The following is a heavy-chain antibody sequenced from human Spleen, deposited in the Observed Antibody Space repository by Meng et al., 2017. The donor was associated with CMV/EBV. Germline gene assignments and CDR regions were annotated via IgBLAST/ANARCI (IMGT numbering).Heavy chain of an antibody. CDR3: ARGGCSSTSCYTGAVWFDP. V-gene: IGHV4-34*01. Sequence: SETLSLTCAVYGGSFSGYYWSWIRQPPGKGLEWIGEINHSGSTNYNPSLKRRVTISVDTSTNQFSLKLSFVTAADTAVYYCARGGCSSTSCYTGAVWFDPWGQGTLVTVSS. J-gene: IGHJ5*02. CDR1: GGSFSGYY. CDR2: INHSGST. D-gene: IGHD2-2*02.